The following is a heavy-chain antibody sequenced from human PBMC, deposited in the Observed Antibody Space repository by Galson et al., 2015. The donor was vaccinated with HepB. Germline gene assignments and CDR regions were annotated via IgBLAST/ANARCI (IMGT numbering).Heavy chain of an antibody. Sequence: SVKVSCKASGGTFSSYAISWVRQAPGQGLEWMGGIIPIFGTANYAQKFQGRVTITADESTSTAYMELSSLRSEDTAVYYCARDRGYCSSTSCYQDAFDIWGQGTMVTVSS. J-gene: IGHJ3*02. CDR2: IIPIFGTA. CDR1: GGTFSSYA. CDR3: ARDRGYCSSTSCYQDAFDI. D-gene: IGHD2-2*01. V-gene: IGHV1-69*13.